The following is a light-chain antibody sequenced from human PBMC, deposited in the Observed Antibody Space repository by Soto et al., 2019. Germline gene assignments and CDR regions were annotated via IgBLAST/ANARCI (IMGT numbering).Light chain of an antibody. Sequence: SYELTQPPSVSVAPGQTASITCGGNSIGSQSVHWYQQKPGQAPVVVVYDDSDRPSRIPERFSGSNSGNTATLTIGRVEAGDEADYYCQVWDNSTNHFVFGAGTKLTVL. CDR1: SIGSQS. CDR2: DDS. CDR3: QVWDNSTNHFV. J-gene: IGLJ1*01. V-gene: IGLV3-21*02.